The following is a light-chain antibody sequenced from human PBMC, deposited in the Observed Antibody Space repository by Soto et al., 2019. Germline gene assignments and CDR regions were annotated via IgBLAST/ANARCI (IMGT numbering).Light chain of an antibody. Sequence: QSALTQPPSMSGSPGQSITISYTGGSSDIGGYNYVSWFQQHPGKVPKLMIYEVTNRPSGVSNRFSGSKSGSTASLTISGLQAEDEADYYCSSYTSSNTLVFGTGTKVTVL. V-gene: IGLV2-14*01. CDR2: EVT. CDR1: SSDIGGYNY. CDR3: SSYTSSNTLV. J-gene: IGLJ1*01.